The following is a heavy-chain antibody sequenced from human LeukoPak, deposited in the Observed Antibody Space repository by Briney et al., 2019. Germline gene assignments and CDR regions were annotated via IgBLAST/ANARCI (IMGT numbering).Heavy chain of an antibody. J-gene: IGHJ6*02. V-gene: IGHV4-59*01. CDR2: IYYSGST. CDR1: GGSISSYY. CDR3: ARDGTPGYYHGMDV. D-gene: IGHD1-26*01. Sequence: SETLSLTCTVSGGSISSYYWSWIRQPPGKGLEWLGYIYYSGSTNYNPSLKSRVTISVDTSKNQFSLKLSSVTAADTAVYYCARDGTPGYYHGMDVRGQGTTVTVSS.